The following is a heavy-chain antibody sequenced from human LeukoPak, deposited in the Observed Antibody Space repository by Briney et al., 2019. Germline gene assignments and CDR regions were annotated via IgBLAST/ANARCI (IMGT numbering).Heavy chain of an antibody. CDR2: INHSGST. V-gene: IGHV4-34*01. CDR3: ARVRRYYGSGSYWFDP. J-gene: IGHJ5*02. CDR1: GGSFSGYY. Sequence: SETLSLTCAVYGGSFSGYYWSWIRQPPGKGLEWIGEINHSGSTNYNPSLKSRVTISVDTSKNQFSLKLSSVTAADTAVYYCARVRRYYGSGSYWFDPWGQGTLVTVSS. D-gene: IGHD3-10*01.